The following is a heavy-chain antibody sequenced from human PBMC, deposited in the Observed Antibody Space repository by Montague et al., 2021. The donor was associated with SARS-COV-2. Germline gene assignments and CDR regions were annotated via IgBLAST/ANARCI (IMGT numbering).Heavy chain of an antibody. CDR1: GFTFSNLW. V-gene: IGHV3-7*01. CDR2: IKPDESEK. CDR3: AKNGGAHGLDV. Sequence: SLRLSCAASGFTFSNLWMSWVRQAPGKGLEWVANIKPDESEKIYVDSVKGRFSISRDNAKNSLYLQMDNLRADDTAIYYCAKNGGAHGLDVWGQGTSVSVSS. J-gene: IGHJ6*02. D-gene: IGHD4-23*01.